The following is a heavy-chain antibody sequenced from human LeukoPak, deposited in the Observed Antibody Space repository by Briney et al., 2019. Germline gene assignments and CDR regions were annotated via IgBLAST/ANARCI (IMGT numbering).Heavy chain of an antibody. Sequence: SVKVSCKASGYTFTSYGISWVRQAPGQGLEWMGRIIPILGIANYAQKFQGRVTITADKSTSTAYMELSSLRSEDTAVYYCASEIAVAGTSSFDYWGQGTLVTVSS. CDR1: GYTFTSYG. CDR2: IIPILGIA. J-gene: IGHJ4*02. V-gene: IGHV1-69*04. D-gene: IGHD6-19*01. CDR3: ASEIAVAGTSSFDY.